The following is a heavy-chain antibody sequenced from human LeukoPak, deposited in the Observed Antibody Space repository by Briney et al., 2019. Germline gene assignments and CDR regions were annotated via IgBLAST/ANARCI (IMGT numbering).Heavy chain of an antibody. D-gene: IGHD2-2*01. J-gene: IGHJ3*02. Sequence: SETLSLTCTVSGGSISSYYWSWIRQPPGKGLEWIGYIYYSEKANYNPSLKSRVTISVDTSKNQFSLKLSSVTAADTAVYYCAKVLYLEAFDISGQGTVVIVSS. CDR1: GGSISSYY. CDR3: AKVLYLEAFDI. CDR2: IYYSEKA. V-gene: IGHV4-59*08.